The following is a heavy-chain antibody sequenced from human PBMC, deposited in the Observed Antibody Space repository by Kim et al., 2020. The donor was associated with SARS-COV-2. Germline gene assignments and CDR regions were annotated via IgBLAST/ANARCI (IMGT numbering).Heavy chain of an antibody. Sequence: GGSLRLSCVASGFPFNTYGIHWVRQAPGAGLEWVAFFWSSGTTKFYADSVQVRFTLSKDNSKNTAYLQMVSLRADDTAFYYCAGHPPGGLGYPFFIWGQGTKVTV. CDR1: GFPFNTYG. CDR2: FWSSGTTK. V-gene: IGHV3-33*04. J-gene: IGHJ3*02. D-gene: IGHD6-13*01. CDR3: AGHPPGGLGYPFFI.